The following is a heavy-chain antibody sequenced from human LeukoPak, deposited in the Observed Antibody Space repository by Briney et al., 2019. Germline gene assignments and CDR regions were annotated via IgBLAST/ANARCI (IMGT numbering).Heavy chain of an antibody. CDR3: AELGITMIGGV. J-gene: IGHJ6*04. Sequence: GGSLRLSCAASGFTFSSYEMNWVRQAPGKGLEWVSYISSSGSTIYYADSVKGRFTISRDNAKNSLYLQMNSLRAEVTAVYYCAELGITMIGGVWGKGTTVTVSS. CDR1: GFTFSSYE. V-gene: IGHV3-48*03. CDR2: ISSSGSTI. D-gene: IGHD3-10*02.